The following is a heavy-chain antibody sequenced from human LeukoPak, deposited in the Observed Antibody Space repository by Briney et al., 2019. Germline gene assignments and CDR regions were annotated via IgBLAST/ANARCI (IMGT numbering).Heavy chain of an antibody. J-gene: IGHJ4*02. CDR3: ARDPAKFWSGHDY. CDR2: ISYDGSNK. D-gene: IGHD3-3*01. V-gene: IGHV3-30*03. CDR1: GFTFSSYG. Sequence: GGSLRLSCTASGFTFSSYGMHWVRQAPGKGLEWVAVISYDGSNKYYADSVKGRFTISRDNSKNTLYVQMNSLRAEDTAVYYCARDPAKFWSGHDYWGQGTLVTVSS.